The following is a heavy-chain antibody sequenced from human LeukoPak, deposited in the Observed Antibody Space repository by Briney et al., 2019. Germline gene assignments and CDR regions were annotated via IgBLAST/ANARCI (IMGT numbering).Heavy chain of an antibody. J-gene: IGHJ4*02. D-gene: IGHD6-19*01. CDR3: AKEEDRFWEVAGPY. Sequence: AGGSLRLSCAASGFTFDDYGMHWVRQAPGKGLEWVSGISWNSGSIGYADSVKGRFTISRDNSKNTLYLQMNSLRAEDTAVYYCAKEEDRFWEVAGPYWGQGTLVTVSS. V-gene: IGHV3-9*01. CDR2: ISWNSGSI. CDR1: GFTFDDYG.